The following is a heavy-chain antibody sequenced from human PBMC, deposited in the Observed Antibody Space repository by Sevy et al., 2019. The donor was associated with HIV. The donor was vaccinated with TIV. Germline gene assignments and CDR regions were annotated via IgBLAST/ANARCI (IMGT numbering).Heavy chain of an antibody. CDR2: IRSKANSYAT. CDR3: TVTYYYDGGVRFDY. D-gene: IGHD3-22*01. V-gene: IGHV3-73*01. CDR1: GFTFSGSA. J-gene: IGHJ4*02. Sequence: GGSLRLYCAASGFTFSGSAMHWVRQASGKGLEWVGSIRSKANSYATAYAASVKGRFTISRDDSKNTAYLQMNSLKTEDTAVYYCTVTYYYDGGVRFDYWVQGTLVTVSS.